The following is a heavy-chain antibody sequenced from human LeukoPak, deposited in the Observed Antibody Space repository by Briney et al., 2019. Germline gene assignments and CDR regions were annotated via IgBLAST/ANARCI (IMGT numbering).Heavy chain of an antibody. CDR1: GFTFSSYW. D-gene: IGHD2/OR15-2a*01. CDR2: INSDGSST. V-gene: IGHV3-74*01. CDR3: ARLPPTSYYYMDV. J-gene: IGHJ6*03. Sequence: GGSLRLSCAASGFTFSSYWMHWVRQAPGKGLVWVSRINSDGSSTTYADSVKGRFTISRDNAKNTLYLEMNSLRAEDTAVYYCARLPPTSYYYMDVWGKGTTVTVSS.